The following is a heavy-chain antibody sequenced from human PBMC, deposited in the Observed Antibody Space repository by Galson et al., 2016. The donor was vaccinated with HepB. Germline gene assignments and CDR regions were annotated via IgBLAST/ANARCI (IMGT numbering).Heavy chain of an antibody. V-gene: IGHV4-30-4*01. CDR2: IYYSGST. Sequence: TLSLTCTVSGDSISSDDYYWSWIRQPPGKGLEWIGYIYYSGSTSYNPSLKSRVTISVDTSKNQFSLKLNSVTAADTAVYYCARVSGRSPVSAYYYYYMDVWGKGTTVSVSS. CDR3: ARVSGRSPVSAYYYYYMDV. D-gene: IGHD6-25*01. CDR1: GDSISSDDYY. J-gene: IGHJ6*03.